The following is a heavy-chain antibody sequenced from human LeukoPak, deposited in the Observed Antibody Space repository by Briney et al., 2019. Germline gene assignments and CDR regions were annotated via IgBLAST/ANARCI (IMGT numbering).Heavy chain of an antibody. CDR2: IWYDGSNK. V-gene: IGHV3-33*08. Sequence: GGSLRLSCAASGFTFSNYAMHWVRQAPGKGLEWVAVIWYDGSNKYYADSVKGRFTISRDNSKNTLYLQMNSLRAEDTAVYYCARDGGLNWFDPWGQGTLVTVSS. CDR3: ARDGGLNWFDP. D-gene: IGHD3-16*01. J-gene: IGHJ5*02. CDR1: GFTFSNYA.